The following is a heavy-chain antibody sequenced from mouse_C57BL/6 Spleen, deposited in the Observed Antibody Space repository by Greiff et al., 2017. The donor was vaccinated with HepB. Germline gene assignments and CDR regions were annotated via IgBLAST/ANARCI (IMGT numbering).Heavy chain of an antibody. V-gene: IGHV1-80*01. J-gene: IGHJ2*01. CDR3: ARAVYYDYVPPFDY. D-gene: IGHD2-4*01. CDR2: IYPGDGDT. CDR1: GYAFSSYW. Sequence: VKLMESGAELVKPGASVKISCKASGYAFSSYWMNWVKQRPGKGLEWIGQIYPGDGDTNYNGKFKGKATLTADKSSSTAYMQLSSLTSEDSAVYFCARAVYYDYVPPFDYWGQGTTLTVSS.